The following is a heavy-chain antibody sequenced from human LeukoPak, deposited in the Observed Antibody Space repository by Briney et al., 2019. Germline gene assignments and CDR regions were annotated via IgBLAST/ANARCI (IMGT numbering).Heavy chain of an antibody. CDR2: IWYDGSKK. CDR3: ARDLLGYSYDAYYFDF. V-gene: IGHV3-33*01. D-gene: IGHD5-18*01. Sequence: GRSLRLSCAASGXTFSSHGMHWVRQAPGKGLEWVAVIWYDGSKKYHADSVKGRFTISRDNSKNTLYLQMNSLRAEDTAVYYCARDLLGYSYDAYYFDFWGQGTLVTVSS. CDR1: GXTFSSHG. J-gene: IGHJ4*02.